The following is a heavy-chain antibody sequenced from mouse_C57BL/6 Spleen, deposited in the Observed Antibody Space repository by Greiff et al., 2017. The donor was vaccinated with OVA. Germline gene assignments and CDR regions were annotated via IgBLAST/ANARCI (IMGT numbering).Heavy chain of an antibody. Sequence: QVQLKQSGAELMKPGASVKLSCKATGYTFTGYWIEWVKQRPGHGLEWIGEILTGSGSTNYNEKFKGKATFTADTSSKTPYMQLSILTTEDSAIYDGARGGNYEGNWYFDFWGTGTTVTVSS. D-gene: IGHD2-1*01. CDR3: ARGGNYEGNWYFDF. V-gene: IGHV1-9*01. CDR2: ILTGSGST. CDR1: GYTFTGYW. J-gene: IGHJ1*03.